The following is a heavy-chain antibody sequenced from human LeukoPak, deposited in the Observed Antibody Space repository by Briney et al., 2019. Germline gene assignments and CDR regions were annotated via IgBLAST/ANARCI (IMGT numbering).Heavy chain of an antibody. CDR2: INTNTGNP. CDR1: GYTLTELS. V-gene: IGHV7-4-1*02. D-gene: IGHD6-19*01. CDR3: ARLGGVAVANPAGVRAFDI. J-gene: IGHJ3*02. Sequence: GASVKVSCKVSGYTLTELSMHWVRQAPGQGLEWMGWINTNTGNPTYAQGFTGRFVFSLDTSVSTAHLQINSLEAEDTAVYYCARLGGVAVANPAGVRAFDIWGQGTMVTVSS.